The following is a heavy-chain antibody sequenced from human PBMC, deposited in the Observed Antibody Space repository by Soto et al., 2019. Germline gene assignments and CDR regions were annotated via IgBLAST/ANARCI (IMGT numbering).Heavy chain of an antibody. CDR2: IIPILGIA. J-gene: IGHJ4*02. D-gene: IGHD3-10*01. CDR1: GGTFSSYT. Sequence: QVQLVQSGAEVKKPGSSVKVSCKASGGTFSSYTISWVRQAPGQGLEWMGRIIPILGIANYAQKFQGRVTITVDKSTSTAYMELSSLRSEDTAVYYCAITYYYGSGSYLGDYWGQGTLVTVSS. CDR3: AITYYYGSGSYLGDY. V-gene: IGHV1-69*02.